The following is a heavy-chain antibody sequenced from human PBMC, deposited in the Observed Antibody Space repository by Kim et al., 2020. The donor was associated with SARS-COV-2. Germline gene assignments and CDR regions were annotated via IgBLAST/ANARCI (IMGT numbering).Heavy chain of an antibody. Sequence: ASVKVSCKASGYTFTSYYMHWVRQAPGQGLEWMGIINPSGGSTSYAQKFQGRVTMTRDTSTSTVYMELSSLRSEDTAVYYCARGPKVLPYYDFWSGYDGNWFDPWGQGTLVTVSS. CDR2: INPSGGST. V-gene: IGHV1-46*01. J-gene: IGHJ5*02. CDR3: ARGPKVLPYYDFWSGYDGNWFDP. CDR1: GYTFTSYY. D-gene: IGHD3-3*01.